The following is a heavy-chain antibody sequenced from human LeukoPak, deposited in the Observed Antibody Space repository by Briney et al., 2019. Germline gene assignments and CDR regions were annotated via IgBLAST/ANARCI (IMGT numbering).Heavy chain of an antibody. Sequence: SETLSLTCTVSGGSISSYYWSWIRQPAGKGLEWIGRIYTSGSTNYNPSLKSRVTISVDTSKNQFSLKLSSVTAADTAVYYCARRGYCSGGSCYRGYYFDYWGQGTLVTVSS. CDR3: ARRGYCSGGSCYRGYYFDY. V-gene: IGHV4-4*07. J-gene: IGHJ4*02. CDR1: GGSISSYY. CDR2: IYTSGST. D-gene: IGHD2-15*01.